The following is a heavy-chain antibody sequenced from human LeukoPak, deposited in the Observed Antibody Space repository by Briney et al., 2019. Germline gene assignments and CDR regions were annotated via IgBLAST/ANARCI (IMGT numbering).Heavy chain of an antibody. CDR1: GFTFSSYE. D-gene: IGHD3-3*01. J-gene: IGHJ4*02. CDR2: ISSSGSTI. Sequence: GGSLRLSCAASGFTFSSYEMNWVRQAPGKGLEWVSYISSSGSTIYYADSVKGRFTISRDNAKNSLYLQMNSLRAEDTAVYYCARDQGYDFLDYWGQGTLVTVSS. V-gene: IGHV3-48*03. CDR3: ARDQGYDFLDY.